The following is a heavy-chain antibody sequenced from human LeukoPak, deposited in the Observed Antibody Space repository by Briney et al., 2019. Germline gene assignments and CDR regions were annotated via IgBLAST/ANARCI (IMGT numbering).Heavy chain of an antibody. CDR1: GFTFSNYA. CDR3: ARDRSPHCSGDCYLFQH. Sequence: GGSLRLSCAASGFTFSNYAMHWVRQAPGKGLEYFSAISTNGDNTDYANSVKGRFTISRDNSKNTLYLQMGSLRAEDMAVYYCARDRSPHCSGDCYLFQHWGQGTLVTVSS. CDR2: ISTNGDNT. V-gene: IGHV3-64*01. D-gene: IGHD2-21*02. J-gene: IGHJ1*01.